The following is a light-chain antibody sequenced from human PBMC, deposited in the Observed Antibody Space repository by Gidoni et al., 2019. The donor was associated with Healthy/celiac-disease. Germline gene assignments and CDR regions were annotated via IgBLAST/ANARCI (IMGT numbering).Light chain of an antibody. CDR3: QQRSNWPPLYT. Sequence: IVSTQSPATLSLSPGASATLSCRARPSVSSYLACYQQKTGQAPRLLIYDASNRATGIPARYSGSGSGTDFTLTISSREPEDLAVDYCQQRSNWPPLYTFGQGTKLEIK. CDR2: DAS. J-gene: IGKJ2*01. V-gene: IGKV3-11*01. CDR1: PSVSSY.